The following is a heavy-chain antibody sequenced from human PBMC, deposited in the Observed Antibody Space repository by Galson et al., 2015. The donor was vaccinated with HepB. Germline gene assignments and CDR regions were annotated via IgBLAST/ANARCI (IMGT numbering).Heavy chain of an antibody. CDR1: GYTFTRYA. CDR3: ARDGYYYGAPEYYFDY. V-gene: IGHV1-3*01. D-gene: IGHD4-17*01. J-gene: IGHJ4*02. Sequence: SVKVSCKASGYTFTRYAMHWVRQAPGQRLEWMGWINAGNGNTKYSQKFQGRVTITRDTSASTAYMELRSLRSEDTAVYYCARDGYYYGAPEYYFDYWGQGTLVTVSS. CDR2: INAGNGNT.